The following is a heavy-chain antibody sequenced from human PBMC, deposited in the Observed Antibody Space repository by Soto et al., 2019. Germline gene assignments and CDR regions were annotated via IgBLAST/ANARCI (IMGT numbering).Heavy chain of an antibody. D-gene: IGHD3-3*01. CDR1: GGTFSSYA. V-gene: IGHV1-69*13. CDR3: ARAVLRFLEWLLSPRYYYYGMDV. J-gene: IGHJ6*02. CDR2: IIPIFGTA. Sequence: SVKVSCKASGGTFSSYAISWVRQAPGQGLEWMGGIIPIFGTANYAQKFLGRVTITADESTSTAYMELSSLRSEDTAVYYCARAVLRFLEWLLSPRYYYYGMDVWGQGTTVTVSS.